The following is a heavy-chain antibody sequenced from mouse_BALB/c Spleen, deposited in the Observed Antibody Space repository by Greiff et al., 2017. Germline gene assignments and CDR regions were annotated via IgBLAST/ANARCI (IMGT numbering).Heavy chain of an antibody. J-gene: IGHJ3*01. V-gene: IGHV14-3*02. CDR2: IDPANGNT. CDR3: QRITTVVEGFAY. D-gene: IGHD1-1*01. CDR1: GFNIKDTY. Sequence: VQLQQSGAELVRSGASVKLSCTASGFNIKDTYMHWVKQRPEQGLEWIGRIDPANGNTKYDPKFQGKATITADTSSNTAYLQLSSLTSEDTAVYYCQRITTVVEGFAYWGQGTLVTVSA.